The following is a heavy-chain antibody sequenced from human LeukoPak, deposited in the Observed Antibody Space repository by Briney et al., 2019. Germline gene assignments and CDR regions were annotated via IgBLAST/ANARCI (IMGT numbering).Heavy chain of an antibody. CDR2: MNPNSGNT. CDR1: GYTFTSYD. Sequence: ASVKVSCKASGYTFTSYDINWVRQATGQGLEWMGWMNPNSGNTGYAQKFQGRVTMTKNTSISTAYMELSSLRSEDTAVYYCARGPYDILTGYPDYYYYMGVWGKGTTVTISS. D-gene: IGHD3-9*01. V-gene: IGHV1-8*01. J-gene: IGHJ6*03. CDR3: ARGPYDILTGYPDYYYYMGV.